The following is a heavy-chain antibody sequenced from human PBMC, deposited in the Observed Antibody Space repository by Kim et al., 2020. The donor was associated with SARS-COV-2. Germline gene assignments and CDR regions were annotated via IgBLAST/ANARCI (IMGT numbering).Heavy chain of an antibody. Sequence: SETLSLTCTVSGGSISSYYWSWIRQPAGKGLEWIGRIYTSGSTNYNPSLKSRVTMSVDTSKNQFSLKLSSVTAADTAVYYCAREGDYVWGSYRLFDYWGQGTLVTVSS. CDR2: IYTSGST. J-gene: IGHJ4*02. D-gene: IGHD3-16*02. V-gene: IGHV4-4*07. CDR3: AREGDYVWGSYRLFDY. CDR1: GGSISSYY.